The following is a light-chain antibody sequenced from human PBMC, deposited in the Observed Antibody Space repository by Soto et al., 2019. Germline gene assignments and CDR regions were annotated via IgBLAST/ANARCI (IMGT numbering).Light chain of an antibody. CDR1: QSVGSD. V-gene: IGKV3-11*01. CDR3: QQRSKGLT. J-gene: IGKJ4*01. CDR2: DAS. Sequence: EIVMTQSPATLSVPPGERATLSCRASQSVGSDLAWYQQKPGQAPRLLIYDASNRATGIPARFSGSGSGTDFTLTISSLEPEDFAVYYCQQRSKGLTFGGGTKVDIK.